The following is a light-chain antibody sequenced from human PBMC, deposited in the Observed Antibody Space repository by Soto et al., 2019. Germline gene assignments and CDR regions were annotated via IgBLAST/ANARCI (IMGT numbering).Light chain of an antibody. CDR1: QSVSSSSY. Sequence: EIVLTQSPCTLSLSPGERATLSCRASQSVSSSSYLAWYQQKPGQAPRLLIYGASSRATGIPDRFSGSGSATDFTLTISRLEPEEFAVYYCRQYGSSPSYTFGQGTKLEIK. CDR2: GAS. J-gene: IGKJ2*01. CDR3: RQYGSSPSYT. V-gene: IGKV3-20*01.